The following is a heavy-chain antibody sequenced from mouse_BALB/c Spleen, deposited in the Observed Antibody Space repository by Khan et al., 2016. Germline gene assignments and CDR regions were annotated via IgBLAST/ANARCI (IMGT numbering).Heavy chain of an antibody. Sequence: VQLQQSGAELVRPGASVKLSCKASGFNIKDNFIHWVKQRPEQGLECIGWIDPENGNTIYAPKFPGRASITADKSSNTAYLQLSSLTSEDTAVYCCARGEYGNYAAYWGQGALVTVSA. CDR3: ARGEYGNYAAY. CDR2: IDPENGNT. J-gene: IGHJ3*01. V-gene: IGHV14-1*02. D-gene: IGHD2-10*02. CDR1: GFNIKDNF.